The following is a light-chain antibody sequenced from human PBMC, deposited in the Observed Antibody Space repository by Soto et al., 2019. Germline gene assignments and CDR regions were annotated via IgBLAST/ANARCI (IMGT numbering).Light chain of an antibody. V-gene: IGLV2-11*01. CDR3: CSFGGSPTFWV. CDR1: SSDVGGYNY. CDR2: DVS. Sequence: QSALTQPRSVSGSPGQSVTISCTGTSSDVGGYNYVSWYQHHPGKAPNLMIFDVSKRPSGVPDRFSGSKSGNTASLTISGLQAEDEADYYCCSFGGSPTFWVFGGGTKVTVL. J-gene: IGLJ3*02.